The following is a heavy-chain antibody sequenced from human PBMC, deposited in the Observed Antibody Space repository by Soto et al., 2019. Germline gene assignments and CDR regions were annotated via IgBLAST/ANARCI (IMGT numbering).Heavy chain of an antibody. V-gene: IGHV1-2*04. D-gene: IGHD2-2*01. CDR3: ASSDCSSTSCYGAFDI. J-gene: IGHJ3*02. CDR2: INPNSGGT. Sequence: QAQLVQSGAEVKKPGASVKVSCKASGYTFTGYYMHWVRQAPGQGLEWMGWINPNSGGTNYAQKFQGWVTMTRDTSISTAYMELSRLRSDDTAVYYCASSDCSSTSCYGAFDIWGQGTMVTVSS. CDR1: GYTFTGYY.